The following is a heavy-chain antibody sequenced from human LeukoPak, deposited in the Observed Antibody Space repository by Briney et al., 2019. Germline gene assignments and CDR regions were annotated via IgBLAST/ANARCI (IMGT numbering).Heavy chain of an antibody. CDR1: GYTLTELS. V-gene: IGHV1-24*01. D-gene: IGHD6-13*01. CDR3: ATGAGWVQQLTPYYMDV. J-gene: IGHJ6*03. Sequence: VSVKVSCKVSGYTLTELSMHWVRQAPGKGLEWMGGFDPEDGETIYAQKFQGRVTMTEDTSTDTAYMELSSLRSEDTAVYYCATGAGWVQQLTPYYMDVWGKGTTVTVSS. CDR2: FDPEDGET.